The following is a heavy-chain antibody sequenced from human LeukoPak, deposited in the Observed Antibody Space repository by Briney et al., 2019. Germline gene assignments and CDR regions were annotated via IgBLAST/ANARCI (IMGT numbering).Heavy chain of an antibody. CDR2: INPKSGDA. CDR3: ARGEYSNGYPYRLDS. J-gene: IGHJ4*02. D-gene: IGHD3-16*01. V-gene: IGHV1-2*02. Sequence: ASVKVSCKASGYTFTSYAMHWVRQAPGQRLEWMGWINPKSGDAKYGQAFQGRVTMTRDTSISTAYMELNRLRFDDTAMYYCARGEYSNGYPYRLDSWGQGTLVTVSS. CDR1: GYTFTSYA.